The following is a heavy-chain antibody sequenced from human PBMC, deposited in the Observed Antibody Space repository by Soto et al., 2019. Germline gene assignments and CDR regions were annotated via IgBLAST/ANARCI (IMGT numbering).Heavy chain of an antibody. CDR3: VRDRTEYGSYGSSYYDVFDI. CDR1: GFTFNAYW. D-gene: IGHD6-6*01. J-gene: IGHJ3*02. Sequence: EVQLVESGGGLVQPGGSLRLSCAASGFTFNAYWMTWVRQAPGKGLEWVANINRDGTEKNYVDSVKGRFTVSRDNAKNSLYLQMNSLRAEDTAVYYCVRDRTEYGSYGSSYYDVFDIWGQGTKVTVSS. CDR2: INRDGTEK. V-gene: IGHV3-7*05.